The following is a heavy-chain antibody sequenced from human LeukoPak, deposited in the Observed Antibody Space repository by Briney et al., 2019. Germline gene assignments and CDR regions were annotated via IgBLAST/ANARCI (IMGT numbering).Heavy chain of an antibody. CDR1: GDSISSYY. Sequence: SETLSLTCTVSGDSISSYYWSWIRQPPGKGLEWIGSIYYSGSTYYNPSLKSRVTISVDTSKNQFSLKLSSVTAADTAVYYCASMYSSGWYEGFFWGQGTLVTVSS. V-gene: IGHV4-59*05. CDR3: ASMYSSGWYEGFF. CDR2: IYYSGST. J-gene: IGHJ4*02. D-gene: IGHD6-19*01.